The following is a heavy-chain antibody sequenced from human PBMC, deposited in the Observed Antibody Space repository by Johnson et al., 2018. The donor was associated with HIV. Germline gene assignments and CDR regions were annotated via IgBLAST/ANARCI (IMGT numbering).Heavy chain of an antibody. D-gene: IGHD6-6*01. CDR2: ISYDGSNK. Sequence: QMLLVESGGGVVQPGRSLRLSCAASGFTFSSYALHWVRQAPGKGLEWVAVISYDGSNKYYADSVKGRLTISRDNSKNTLYLQMSSLRAEDTAMYYCAREFRYSSSPAHYAFDIWGQGTMVTVSS. CDR1: GFTFSSYA. CDR3: AREFRYSSSPAHYAFDI. J-gene: IGHJ3*02. V-gene: IGHV3-30-3*01.